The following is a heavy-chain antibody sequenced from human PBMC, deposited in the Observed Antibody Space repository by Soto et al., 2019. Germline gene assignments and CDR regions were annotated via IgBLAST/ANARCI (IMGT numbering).Heavy chain of an antibody. CDR1: GFTFSSYA. CDR2: ISGSGGST. V-gene: IGHV3-23*01. Sequence: QPGGSLRLSCAASGFTFSSYAVSWVRQAPGKGLEWVSAISGSGGSTYYADSVKGRFTISRDNSKNTLYLQMNSLRAEDTAVYYCAKAHNGSRSRLNTNYYYYGMDVWGQGSTVGVSS. CDR3: AKAHNGSRSRLNTNYYYYGMDV. J-gene: IGHJ6*02. D-gene: IGHD3-10*01.